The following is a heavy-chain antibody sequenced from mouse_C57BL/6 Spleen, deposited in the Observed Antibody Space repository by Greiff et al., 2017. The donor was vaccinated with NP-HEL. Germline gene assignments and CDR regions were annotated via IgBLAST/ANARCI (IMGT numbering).Heavy chain of an antibody. CDR2: INPSTGGT. Sequence: VQLQQSGPELVKPGASVKISCKASGYSFTGYYMNWVKQSPEKSLEWIGEINPSTGGTTYNQKFKAKATLTVDKSSSTAYKQLKSLTSEDSAVYYCAKDGWDYFDYWGQGTTLTVSS. J-gene: IGHJ2*01. V-gene: IGHV1-42*01. D-gene: IGHD1-1*01. CDR1: GYSFTGYY. CDR3: AKDGWDYFDY.